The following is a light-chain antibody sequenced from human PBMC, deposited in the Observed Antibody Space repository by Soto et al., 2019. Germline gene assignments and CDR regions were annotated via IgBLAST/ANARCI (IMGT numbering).Light chain of an antibody. CDR3: QQYAYSRT. CDR1: QRVPSNY. CDR2: DAS. J-gene: IGKJ1*01. V-gene: IGKV3-20*01. Sequence: EVVFTQSPGTLSLSPGEGATLSCRASQRVPSNYLAWYQQKPGQAPSLLIYDASRRAIGIPDRFSGSGSGTDFTLTISRLEPEDFAVYYCQQYAYSRTFGQGTKVDIK.